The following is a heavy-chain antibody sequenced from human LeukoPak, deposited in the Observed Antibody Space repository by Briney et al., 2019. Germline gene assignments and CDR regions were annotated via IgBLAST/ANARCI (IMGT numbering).Heavy chain of an antibody. CDR3: ARDLAVRVFDY. CDR2: ISSSSSYI. D-gene: IGHD3-3*02. J-gene: IGHJ4*02. V-gene: IGHV3-21*01. CDR1: GFTFSSYA. Sequence: GGSLRLSCAASGFTFSSYAMSWVCQTPGKGLEWVSSISSSSSYIYYADSVKDRFTISRDNAKNSLYLQMNSLRAEDTAVYYCARDLAVRVFDYWGQGTLVTVSS.